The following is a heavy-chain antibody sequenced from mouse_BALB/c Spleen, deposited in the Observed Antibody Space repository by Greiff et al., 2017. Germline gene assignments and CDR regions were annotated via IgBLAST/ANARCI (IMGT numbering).Heavy chain of an antibody. CDR1: GYSITSDYA. CDR2: ISYSGST. Sequence: EVKLVESGPGLVKPSQSLSLTCTVTGYSITSDYAWNWIRQFPGNKLEWMGYISYSGSTSYNPSLKSRISITRDTSKNQFFLQLNSVTTEDTATYYCARGGYYGYDWYFDVWGAGTTVTVSS. V-gene: IGHV3-2*02. CDR3: ARGGYYGYDWYFDV. J-gene: IGHJ1*01. D-gene: IGHD2-2*01.